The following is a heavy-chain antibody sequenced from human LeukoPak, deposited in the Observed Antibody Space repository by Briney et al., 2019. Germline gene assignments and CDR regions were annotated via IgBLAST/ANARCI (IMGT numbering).Heavy chain of an antibody. V-gene: IGHV4-34*01. Sequence: SETLSLTCAVYGGSFSGYYWSWIRQPPGKGLEWIGEINHSGSTYYNPSLKSRVTISVDTSKNQFSLKLSSVTAADTAVYYCATQYYDSSGYYYDLYFDYWGQGTLVTVSS. D-gene: IGHD3-22*01. CDR1: GGSFSGYY. CDR3: ATQYYDSSGYYYDLYFDY. CDR2: INHSGST. J-gene: IGHJ4*02.